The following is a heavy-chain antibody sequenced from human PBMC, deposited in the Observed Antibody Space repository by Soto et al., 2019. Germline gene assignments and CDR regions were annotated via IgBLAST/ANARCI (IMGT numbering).Heavy chain of an antibody. D-gene: IGHD2-15*01. J-gene: IGHJ4*02. V-gene: IGHV3-20*04. CDR3: ARGYCSGGSCYPVVSYFDY. CDR1: GFTFDDYG. CDR2: INWNGGSI. Sequence: GGSLRLSCAASGFTFDDYGMSWVRQAPGKGLEWVSGINWNGGSIGYADSVKGRFTISRDNAKNSLYLQMNSLRAEDTALYYCARGYCSGGSCYPVVSYFDYWGQGTLVTVSS.